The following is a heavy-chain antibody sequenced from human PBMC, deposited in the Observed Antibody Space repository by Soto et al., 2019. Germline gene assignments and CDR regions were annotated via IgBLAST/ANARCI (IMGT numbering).Heavy chain of an antibody. Sequence: SVKVSCKASGGTFNNYAISWVRQAPGQGLEWMGRIIPILGTTTNAQKFQGRVTITADESASTAYMELSSLTSDDTAVYYCATGKFGYYYYGMDVWGQGTTVTVSS. J-gene: IGHJ6*02. D-gene: IGHD3-10*01. CDR1: GGTFNNYA. V-gene: IGHV1-69*13. CDR2: IIPILGTT. CDR3: ATGKFGYYYYGMDV.